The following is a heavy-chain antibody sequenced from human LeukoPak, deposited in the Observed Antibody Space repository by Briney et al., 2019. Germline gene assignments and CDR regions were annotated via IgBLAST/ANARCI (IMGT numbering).Heavy chain of an antibody. CDR3: ARDLGQERYFDY. J-gene: IGHJ4*02. D-gene: IGHD3-10*01. CDR1: GFTYSSYG. V-gene: IGHV3-33*01. Sequence: GGSLRLSCAASGFTYSSYGMHWVRQAPGKGLEWVAVIWYDGSNKYYADSVKGRFTISRDNSKNTLYLQMNSLRAEDTAVYYCARDLGQERYFDYWGQGTLVTVSS. CDR2: IWYDGSNK.